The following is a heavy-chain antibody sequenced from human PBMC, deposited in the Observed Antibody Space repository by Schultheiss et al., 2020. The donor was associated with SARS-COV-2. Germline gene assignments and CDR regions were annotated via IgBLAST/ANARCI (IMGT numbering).Heavy chain of an antibody. Sequence: SQTLSLTCTVSGGSISSYYWSWIRQPPGKGLEWIGYIYYSGSTYYNPSLRSRVTISVDTSKNQFSLKLSSVTAADTAVYYCARFKPKNWNSKDYFDYWGQGTLVTVSS. CDR1: GGSISSYY. V-gene: IGHV4-59*08. CDR3: ARFKPKNWNSKDYFDY. J-gene: IGHJ4*02. D-gene: IGHD1-7*01. CDR2: IYYSGST.